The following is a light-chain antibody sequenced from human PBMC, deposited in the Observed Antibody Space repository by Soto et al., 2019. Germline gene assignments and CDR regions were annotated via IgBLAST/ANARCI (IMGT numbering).Light chain of an antibody. CDR3: QKYNSALGDSFT. J-gene: IGKJ3*01. CDR1: QGISNY. V-gene: IGKV1-27*01. CDR2: AAS. Sequence: DIQMTQSPSSLSASVGDRVTITCRASQGISNYLAWYQQKPGKVPKLLIYAASTLQSGVPSRFSGSGSGTDFTLTISSLQPEDVATYYCQKYNSALGDSFTFGPGTKVDIK.